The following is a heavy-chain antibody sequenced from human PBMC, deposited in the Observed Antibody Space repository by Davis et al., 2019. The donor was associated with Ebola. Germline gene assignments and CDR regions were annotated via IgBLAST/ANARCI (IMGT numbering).Heavy chain of an antibody. Sequence: GESLKISCAASGFTFSSYAMHWVRQAPGKGLEWVAVISYDGSNKYYADSVKGRFTISRDNAKNSLYLQMNSLRAEDTAVYYCARVVYYYDSSGYFTVGDGMDVWGKGTTVTVSS. CDR3: ARVVYYYDSSGYFTVGDGMDV. V-gene: IGHV3-30-3*01. D-gene: IGHD3-22*01. CDR1: GFTFSSYA. CDR2: ISYDGSNK. J-gene: IGHJ6*04.